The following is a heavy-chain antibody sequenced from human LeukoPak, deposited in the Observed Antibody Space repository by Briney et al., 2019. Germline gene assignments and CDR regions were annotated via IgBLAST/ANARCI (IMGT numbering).Heavy chain of an antibody. D-gene: IGHD2-2*01. J-gene: IGHJ4*02. CDR2: IYHSGTS. CDR1: RGSISTSTYY. Sequence: PSETLTLTCTVSRGSISTSTYYWAWIRQPPGKGLEWIGMIYHSGTSYYNPSLKGRVSISVDTSKNQFSLKVSSVTAADTAVYYCARQVCSSISCYVDYWGQRTLVTVSS. V-gene: IGHV4-39*01. CDR3: ARQVCSSISCYVDY.